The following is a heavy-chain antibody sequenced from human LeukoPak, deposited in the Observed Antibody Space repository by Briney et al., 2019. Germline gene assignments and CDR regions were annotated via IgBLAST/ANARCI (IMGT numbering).Heavy chain of an antibody. V-gene: IGHV3-23*01. J-gene: IGHJ4*02. Sequence: PGGSLRLSCVASGFTFSSYAMSWVRQAPGKGLECVSAMSGSGGSTYYADSVKGRFTISRDNSKNMLYLQMNNLRAEDTAVYYCAKDKRHTSGWYYDYWGQGTLVTVSS. CDR2: MSGSGGST. CDR1: GFTFSSYA. CDR3: AKDKRHTSGWYYDY. D-gene: IGHD6-19*01.